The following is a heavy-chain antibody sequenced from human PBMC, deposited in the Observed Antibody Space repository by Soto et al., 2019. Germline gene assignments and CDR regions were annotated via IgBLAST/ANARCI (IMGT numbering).Heavy chain of an antibody. Sequence: QVQLVQSGPEVMKPGSSVKVSCKASGGSVSNFAVTWVRQAPGQGLEWMGGIMPMSGTANYAQKFRGRLTITXXXXXTXAYLELSGLRSDXXXXXXXXXXXXXXXASQQLHXSXLDXWGQXTLX. CDR2: IMPMSGTA. CDR3: XXXXXXXXASQQLHXSXLDX. V-gene: IGHV1-69*01. CDR1: GGSVSNFA. J-gene: IGHJ4*02. D-gene: IGHD1-1*01.